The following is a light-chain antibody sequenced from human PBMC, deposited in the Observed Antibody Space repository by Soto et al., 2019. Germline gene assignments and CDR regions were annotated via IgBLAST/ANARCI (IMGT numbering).Light chain of an antibody. CDR2: WAS. J-gene: IGKJ1*01. CDR1: QIVLYSSNNKNY. V-gene: IGKV4-1*01. Sequence: DVVMTQSPDSLAVSLCERATINFKSGQIVLYSSNNKNYLAWYQQKPGQPPKLLIYWASTRESGVPDRFSGSGSGTDFTLTISSLQAEDVAVYYCQQYYSTPWTFGQGTKVDIK. CDR3: QQYYSTPWT.